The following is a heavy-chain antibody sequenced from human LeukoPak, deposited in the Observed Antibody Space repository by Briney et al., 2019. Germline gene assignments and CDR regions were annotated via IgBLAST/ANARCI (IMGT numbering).Heavy chain of an antibody. V-gene: IGHV3-7*01. CDR1: GFTFSSYW. CDR3: ARTVSIAARVYWYFDL. CDR2: IKQDGSEK. D-gene: IGHD6-6*01. J-gene: IGHJ2*01. Sequence: GGSLRLSXAASGFTFSSYWMSWVRQAPGKGLEWVANIKQDGSEKYYVDSVKGRFTISRDNAKNSLYLQMNSLRAEDTAVYYCARTVSIAARVYWYFDLWGRGTLVTVSS.